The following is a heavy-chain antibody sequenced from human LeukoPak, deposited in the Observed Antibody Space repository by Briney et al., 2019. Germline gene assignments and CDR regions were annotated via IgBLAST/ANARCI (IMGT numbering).Heavy chain of an antibody. J-gene: IGHJ5*02. D-gene: IGHD2-2*01. V-gene: IGHV3-33*06. CDR3: AKVSGSTSSPSHWFDP. CDR2: IWYDGSNK. Sequence: PGGSLRLSCAASGFTFSSYGMHWVRQAPGKGLEWVAVIWYDGSNKYYADSVKGRFTISRDNSKNTLYLQMNSLRAEDTAVYYCAKVSGSTSSPSHWFDPWGQGTLVTVSS. CDR1: GFTFSSYG.